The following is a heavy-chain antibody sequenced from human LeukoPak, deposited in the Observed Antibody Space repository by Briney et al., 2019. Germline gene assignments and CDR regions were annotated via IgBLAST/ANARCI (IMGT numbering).Heavy chain of an antibody. CDR3: ARDRGTWNDDGFDY. CDR1: GGSISSYY. V-gene: IGHV4-34*01. CDR2: INHSGST. D-gene: IGHD1-1*01. Sequence: SETLSLTCTVSGGSISSYYWSWIRQPPGKGLEWIGEINHSGSTNYNPSLKSRVTMSVDTSKNQFSLKLSSVTAADTAVYYCARDRGTWNDDGFDYWGQGTLVTVSS. J-gene: IGHJ4*02.